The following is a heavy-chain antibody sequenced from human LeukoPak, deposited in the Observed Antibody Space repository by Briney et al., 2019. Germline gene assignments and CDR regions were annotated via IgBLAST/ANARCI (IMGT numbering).Heavy chain of an antibody. D-gene: IGHD3-22*01. CDR1: GGTFSSYA. CDR2: IIPILGIA. Sequence: GASVKVSCKASGGTFSSYAISWVRQAPGQGLEWMGRIIPILGIANYAQKFQGRVTITADKSTSTAYMELSSLRSDDTAVYYCARDFNYDSSGPWGQGTLVTVSS. V-gene: IGHV1-69*04. J-gene: IGHJ5*02. CDR3: ARDFNYDSSGP.